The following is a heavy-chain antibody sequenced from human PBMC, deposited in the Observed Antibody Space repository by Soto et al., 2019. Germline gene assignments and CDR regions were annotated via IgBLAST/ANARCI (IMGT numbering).Heavy chain of an antibody. CDR1: GGSISSSSYY. CDR3: ARRKGGNPAFDI. CDR2: IYYSGST. J-gene: IGHJ3*02. Sequence: QLQLQESGPGLVKPSETLSLTCTVSGGSISSSSYYWGWIRQPPGKGLEWIGSIYYSGSTYSNPSLKSRVTLSVDTSKNQFSLKLSSVTAADTTVYYCARRKGGNPAFDIWGQGTMVTVSS. V-gene: IGHV4-39*01. D-gene: IGHD2-15*01.